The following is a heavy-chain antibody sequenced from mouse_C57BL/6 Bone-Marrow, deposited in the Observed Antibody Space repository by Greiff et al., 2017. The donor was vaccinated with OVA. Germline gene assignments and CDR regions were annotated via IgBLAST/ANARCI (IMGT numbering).Heavy chain of an antibody. J-gene: IGHJ2*01. V-gene: IGHV1-15*01. D-gene: IGHD4-1*01. CDR2: IDPETGGT. CDR3: TQLTRKYFDY. Sequence: VNVVESWAELVRPGASVTLSCKASGYTFTDYEMHWVKQTPVHGLEWIGAIDPETGGTAYNQKFKGKAILTADKSSSTAYMELRSLTSEDSAVYYCTQLTRKYFDYWGQGTTLSVSS. CDR1: GYTFTDYE.